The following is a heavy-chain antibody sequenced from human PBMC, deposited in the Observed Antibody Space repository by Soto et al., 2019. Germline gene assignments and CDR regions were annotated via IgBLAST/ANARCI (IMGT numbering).Heavy chain of an antibody. J-gene: IGHJ4*01. CDR2: IYHGGTT. Sequence: SETLSLTCTVSDYSISSGSYWAWIRQPPGKGPEWIASIYHGGTTFYNPSLKSRITISVDTSNNQFSLKLTSVTAADTAVYYCARVHVMVVAGSTFDYWGHGTLVTVSS. CDR3: ARVHVMVVAGSTFDY. V-gene: IGHV4-38-2*02. CDR1: DYSISSGSY. D-gene: IGHD6-19*01.